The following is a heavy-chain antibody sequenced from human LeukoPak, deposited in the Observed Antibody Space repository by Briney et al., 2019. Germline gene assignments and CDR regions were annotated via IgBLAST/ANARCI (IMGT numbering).Heavy chain of an antibody. D-gene: IGHD5-18*01. Sequence: GGSLRLSCAASGFTFDDYAMHWVRQAPGKGLEWVSLISGDGASAYYADSVKGRFTISRDNSKNSLYLQMNSLRTEDTALYYCAKGWQLWYYFDYWGQGTLVTVSS. CDR1: GFTFDDYA. CDR2: ISGDGASA. V-gene: IGHV3-43*02. CDR3: AKGWQLWYYFDY. J-gene: IGHJ4*02.